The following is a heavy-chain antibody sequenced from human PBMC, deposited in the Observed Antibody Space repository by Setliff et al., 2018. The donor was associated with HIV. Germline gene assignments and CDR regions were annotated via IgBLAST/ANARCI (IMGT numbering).Heavy chain of an antibody. Sequence: ASVKVSCKGSGYGFMSYGFTWVRQAPGQGLEWVGWINSYLAETKYAQNLQGRLTLTTDTSTNTAFMELRSLTSDDTAVYYCAREVDGVELDHWGQGSLVTVSS. J-gene: IGHJ4*02. CDR1: GYGFMSYG. CDR3: AREVDGVELDH. V-gene: IGHV1-18*01. CDR2: INSYLAET.